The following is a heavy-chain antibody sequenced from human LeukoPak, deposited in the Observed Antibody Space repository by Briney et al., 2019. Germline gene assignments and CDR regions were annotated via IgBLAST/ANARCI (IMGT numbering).Heavy chain of an antibody. CDR3: ARRVVVAATYWFDP. Sequence: GESLKISWKGSGYSFTSYWIGWVRQMPGKGPEWKGIIYPGDSDTRYHPSFQGQPTISADKSISPAYLQWSSLKASDTAMYYCARRVVVAATYWFDPWGQGTLVTVSS. CDR1: GYSFTSYW. J-gene: IGHJ5*02. CDR2: IYPGDSDT. D-gene: IGHD2-15*01. V-gene: IGHV5-51*01.